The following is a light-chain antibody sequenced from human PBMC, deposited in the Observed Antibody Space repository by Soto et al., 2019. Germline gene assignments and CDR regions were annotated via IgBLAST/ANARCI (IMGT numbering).Light chain of an antibody. J-gene: IGKJ1*01. CDR3: QQYNNWPPWT. CDR2: GAS. CDR1: QSVSSN. V-gene: IGKV3-15*01. Sequence: EIVMTQSPATLSVSPGERATISCRASQSVSSNLAWYQQKPGQAPRLLIYGASTRATGIPARFSGSGSGTEVSLTISSMQSEDFVVYYCQQYNNWPPWTFGQGTNVEIK.